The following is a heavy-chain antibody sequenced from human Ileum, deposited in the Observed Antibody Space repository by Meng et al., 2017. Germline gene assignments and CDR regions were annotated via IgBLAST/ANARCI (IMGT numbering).Heavy chain of an antibody. V-gene: IGHV4-59*01. Sequence: SETLSLTCSVSGSSISNYYWSWLRQPPGKGLEGIGYIYSSGSTNYNPSLKSRVTISVDTSKKTLSLKLSSVAAADSAVYYCARAPKVTFIGGDTMRDAFDFWGQGTMVTVSS. D-gene: IGHD2-21*02. CDR1: GSSISNYY. CDR2: IYSSGST. CDR3: ARAPKVTFIGGDTMRDAFDF. J-gene: IGHJ3*01.